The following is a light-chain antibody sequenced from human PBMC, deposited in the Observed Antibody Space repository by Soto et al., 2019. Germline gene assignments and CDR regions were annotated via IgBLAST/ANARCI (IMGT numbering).Light chain of an antibody. J-gene: IGKJ2*01. CDR2: KAS. CDR1: QSISSW. CDR3: QQYNSYVYT. Sequence: DIQMTQSPSTLSASVGDRVTITCRASQSISSWLAWYQQKPGKAPKLLIYKASSLESGVPSRFSGSGSGTEFTITISSLQSDDFAPYYCQQYNSYVYTFGQGTKLEIK. V-gene: IGKV1-5*03.